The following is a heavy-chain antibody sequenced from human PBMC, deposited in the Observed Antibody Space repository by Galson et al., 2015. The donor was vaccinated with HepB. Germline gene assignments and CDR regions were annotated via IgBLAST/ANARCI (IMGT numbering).Heavy chain of an antibody. CDR2: INSDGSST. CDR3: ARGLQISGYGPYNWFDP. V-gene: IGHV3-74*01. Sequence: SLRLSCAASGFTFSSYWMHWVRQAPGKGLVWVSRINSDGSSTSYADSVKGRFTISRDNAKNTLYLQMNSLRAEDTAVYYCARGLQISGYGPYNWFDPWGQGTLVTVSS. D-gene: IGHD5-12*01. CDR1: GFTFSSYW. J-gene: IGHJ5*02.